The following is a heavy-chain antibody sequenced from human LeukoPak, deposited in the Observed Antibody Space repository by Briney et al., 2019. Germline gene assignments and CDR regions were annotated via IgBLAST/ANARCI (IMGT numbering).Heavy chain of an antibody. J-gene: IGHJ5*02. CDR2: ISGSGAST. V-gene: IGHV3-23*01. D-gene: IGHD3-10*01. CDR1: GFTFSTYA. CDR3: ARLGSGA. Sequence: SGGSLRLSCAASGFTFSTYAMNWVRQAPGKGLEWVSSISGSGASTFYADSVKGRFTISRDNSKNTLYLQLSSLRAEDTAVYYCARLGSGAWGQGTLVTVSS.